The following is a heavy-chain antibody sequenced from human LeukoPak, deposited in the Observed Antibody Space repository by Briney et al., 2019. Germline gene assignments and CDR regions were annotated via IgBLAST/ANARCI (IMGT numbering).Heavy chain of an antibody. J-gene: IGHJ4*02. D-gene: IGHD2-21*02. Sequence: GGSLRLSCAASGFTFSSYAVSWVRQAPGKGLEWISSISGGASNTYYVDSVKGRFTISRDSSNNTLLLQMTSLRVEDTAIYFCARARSMLRLRSSFDFWGQGALVTVSS. CDR2: ISGGASNT. CDR3: ARARSMLRLRSSFDF. CDR1: GFTFSSYA. V-gene: IGHV3-23*01.